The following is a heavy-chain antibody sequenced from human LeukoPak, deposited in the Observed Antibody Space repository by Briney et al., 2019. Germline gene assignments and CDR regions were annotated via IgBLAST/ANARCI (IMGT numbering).Heavy chain of an antibody. V-gene: IGHV1-2*06. CDR1: GYTFTDYY. CDR2: INPNTGGT. CDR3: ARNLFDSNAYSSPADY. D-gene: IGHD3-22*01. Sequence: ASVKVSCKASGYTFTDYYMHWVRQAPGQRFEWLGRINPNTGGTNYAQKFQGRVTMTRDTSMSTAYMEVSSLTSDDTAVYYCARNLFDSNAYSSPADYWGQGTLVTVSS. J-gene: IGHJ4*02.